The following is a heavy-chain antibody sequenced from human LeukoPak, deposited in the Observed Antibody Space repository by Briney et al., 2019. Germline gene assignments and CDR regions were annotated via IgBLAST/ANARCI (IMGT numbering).Heavy chain of an antibody. CDR2: ISSSSSTI. V-gene: IGHV3-48*01. D-gene: IGHD6-6*01. CDR1: GFTFSSYS. CDR3: ARGRWYSSSWGFDY. J-gene: IGHJ4*02. Sequence: AGGSLRLSCAASGFTFSSYSMNWVRQAPGKGLEWVSYISSSSSTIYYADSVKGRFTISRDNAKNSLYLQMNSLRAEDTAVYYCARGRWYSSSWGFDYWGQRTLVTVSS.